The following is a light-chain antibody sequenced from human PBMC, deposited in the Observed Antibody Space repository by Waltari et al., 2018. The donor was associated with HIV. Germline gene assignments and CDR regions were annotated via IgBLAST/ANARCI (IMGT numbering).Light chain of an antibody. Sequence: QSVLTQPPSVSAAPGQKVTISCSGSSPNIGNNYVSWYQQLPGTAPKLLIYDNNKRPSGIPDRFSGSKSGTSATLGITGLQTGDEADYYCGTWDSSLSVVFGGGTKLTVL. CDR3: GTWDSSLSVV. J-gene: IGLJ2*01. V-gene: IGLV1-51*01. CDR2: DNN. CDR1: SPNIGNNY.